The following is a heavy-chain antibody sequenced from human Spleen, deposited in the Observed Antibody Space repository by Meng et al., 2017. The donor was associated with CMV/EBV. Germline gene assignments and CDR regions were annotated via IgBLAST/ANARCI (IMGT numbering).Heavy chain of an antibody. V-gene: IGHV4-59*01. CDR3: ARGGIYWRNPKGGFDP. J-gene: IGHJ5*02. Sequence: SETLSLTCTVSGGSISSYYWSWIRQPPGKGLEWIGYIYYSGSTNYNPSLKSRVTISVDTSKNQFSLKLSSVIAADTAVYYCARGGIYWRNPKGGFDPWGQGTLVTVSS. CDR2: IYYSGST. CDR1: GGSISSYY. D-gene: IGHD3-10*01.